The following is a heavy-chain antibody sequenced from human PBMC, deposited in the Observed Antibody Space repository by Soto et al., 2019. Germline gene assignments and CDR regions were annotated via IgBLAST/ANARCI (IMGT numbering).Heavy chain of an antibody. D-gene: IGHD2-8*01. J-gene: IGHJ4*02. Sequence: EVQLLESGGGLVQPGGSPRLSCAASGFTFSSDAMSWVRQAPGKGLEWVSGINGGGVSTYYAESVKGRFTISRDNSKNTVYLQMNSLRAEDTAVYYCAKSPRYCTNGLCYPVYYFDYWGQGSLVTVSS. CDR1: GFTFSSDA. V-gene: IGHV3-23*01. CDR3: AKSPRYCTNGLCYPVYYFDY. CDR2: INGGGVST.